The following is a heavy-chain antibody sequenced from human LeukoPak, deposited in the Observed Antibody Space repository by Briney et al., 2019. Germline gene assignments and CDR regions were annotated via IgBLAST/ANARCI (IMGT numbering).Heavy chain of an antibody. D-gene: IGHD3-10*01. V-gene: IGHV1-69*13. CDR3: ARGSFGGYYFDY. CDR2: IIPIFGTA. CDR1: GGTFSSYA. J-gene: IGHJ4*02. Sequence: ASVKVSCKASGGTFSSYAISWVRQAPGQGLEWMGGIIPIFGTANYAQKFQGRVTITADESTSTAYMELSSLRSEDTAVYYCARGSFGGYYFDYWGQGTLVTVSS.